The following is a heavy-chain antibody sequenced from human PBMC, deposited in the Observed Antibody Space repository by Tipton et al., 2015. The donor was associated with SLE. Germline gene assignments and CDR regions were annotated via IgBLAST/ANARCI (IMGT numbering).Heavy chain of an antibody. V-gene: IGHV4-34*01. Sequence: TLSLTCAVYGGSISSSSSYYWAWIRQPPGKGVEWIGEINHRGSTNYNPSLKSRVTISVDTSKNQFSLKLSSVTAADTAVYYCARLILRYCSGGSCYSDYYYYGMDVWGQGTTVTVSS. CDR3: ARLILRYCSGGSCYSDYYYYGMDV. CDR2: INHRGST. D-gene: IGHD2-15*01. J-gene: IGHJ6*02. CDR1: GGSISSSSSYY.